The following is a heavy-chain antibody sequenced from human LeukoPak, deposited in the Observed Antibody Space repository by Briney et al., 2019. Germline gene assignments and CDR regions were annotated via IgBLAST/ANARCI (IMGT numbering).Heavy chain of an antibody. Sequence: GRSLRLSWAASGFTFSSNAMHWVRQAPGKGLEWVSAISGSGGSTYYADSVKGRFTISRDNSKNTLYLQMNSLRAEDTAVYYCAKVNNFWSGPLGYWGQGTLVTVSS. V-gene: IGHV3-23*01. CDR1: GFTFSSNA. CDR2: ISGSGGST. J-gene: IGHJ4*02. CDR3: AKVNNFWSGPLGY. D-gene: IGHD3-3*01.